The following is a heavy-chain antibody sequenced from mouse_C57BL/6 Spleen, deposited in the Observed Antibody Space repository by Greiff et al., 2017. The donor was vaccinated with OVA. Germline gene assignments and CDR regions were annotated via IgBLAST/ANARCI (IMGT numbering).Heavy chain of an antibody. CDR1: GFSFTSYG. V-gene: IGHV2-6-1*01. Sequence: VKLVESGPGLVAPSQSLSITCTVSGFSFTSYGVHWVRQPPGKGLEWLVVIWSDGSTTYNSALKSRLSISKANAKSQVFLKMNSRQTDDTAMYYCARHAVRKNAMDYWGQGTSVTVSS. CDR2: IWSDGST. CDR3: ARHAVRKNAMDY. J-gene: IGHJ4*01.